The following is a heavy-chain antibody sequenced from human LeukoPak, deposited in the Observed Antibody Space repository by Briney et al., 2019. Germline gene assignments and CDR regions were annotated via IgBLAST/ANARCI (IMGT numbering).Heavy chain of an antibody. D-gene: IGHD6-13*01. CDR2: IYTSGST. V-gene: IGHV4-61*02. Sequence: SETLSLTCTVSGGSISSGSYYWSWIRQPAGKGLEWIGRIYTSGSTNYNPSLKSRVTMSVDTSKNQFSLNLRSVTPEDTAVYYCARNLIPEQLVLNFWGQGTLVTVSS. J-gene: IGHJ4*02. CDR3: ARNLIPEQLVLNF. CDR1: GGSISSGSYY.